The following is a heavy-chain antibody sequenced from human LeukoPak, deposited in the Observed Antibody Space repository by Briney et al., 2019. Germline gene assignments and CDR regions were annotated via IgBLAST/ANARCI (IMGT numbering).Heavy chain of an antibody. CDR2: IIPIFGTA. CDR1: GGTFSNYA. V-gene: IGHV1-69*06. Sequence: SVKVSCKASGGTFSNYAISWVRQAPGQGLEWMGGIIPIFGTANYAQKFQGRVTITADKSTSTAYMELSSLRSEDTAVYYCARGDSGWSPVDYWGQGTLVTVSS. CDR3: ARGDSGWSPVDY. D-gene: IGHD6-19*01. J-gene: IGHJ4*02.